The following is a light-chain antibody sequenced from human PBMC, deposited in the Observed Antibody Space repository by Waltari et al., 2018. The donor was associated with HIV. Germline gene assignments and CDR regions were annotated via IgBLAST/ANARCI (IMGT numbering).Light chain of an antibody. CDR1: QGVGSN. CDR3: QQYNIRPRGNT. V-gene: IGKV3-15*01. CDR2: GAA. Sequence: DIVMTQSPAILSVSPGERVTLSCRASQGVGSNLAWYQQKVGQAPRLLIYGAATRAAENPVRFSGSGSGTDFTLTIDSLQSEDFATYYCQQYNIRPRGNTFGQGTKLQIK. J-gene: IGKJ2*01.